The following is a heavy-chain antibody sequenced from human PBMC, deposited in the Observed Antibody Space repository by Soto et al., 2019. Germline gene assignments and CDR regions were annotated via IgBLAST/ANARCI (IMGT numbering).Heavy chain of an antibody. J-gene: IGHJ4*02. Sequence: PVGSLRLSCAASGFTFSNAWMSWVRQAPGKGLEWVGRIKSKTDGGTTGYAAPVKGRFTISRDDSKNTLYLQMNSLKTEDTAVYYCTTACDPLLRNFDYWGQGTLVTVSS. V-gene: IGHV3-15*01. CDR2: IKSKTDGGTT. CDR1: GFTFSNAW. CDR3: TTACDPLLRNFDY. D-gene: IGHD2-21*01.